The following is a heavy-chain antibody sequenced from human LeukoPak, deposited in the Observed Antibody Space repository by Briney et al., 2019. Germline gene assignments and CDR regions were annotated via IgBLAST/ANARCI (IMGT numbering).Heavy chain of an antibody. CDR1: GGSFSGYY. CDR3: ARSPGWLHDAFDI. V-gene: IGHV4-34*01. J-gene: IGHJ3*02. D-gene: IGHD2-15*01. CDR2: INHSGST. Sequence: SETLSLTCAVYGGSFSGYYWSWIRQPPGKGLEWIGEINHSGSTNYNPSLKSRVTISVDRSKNQFSLKLSSVTAADTAVYYCARSPGWLHDAFDIWGQGTMVTVSS.